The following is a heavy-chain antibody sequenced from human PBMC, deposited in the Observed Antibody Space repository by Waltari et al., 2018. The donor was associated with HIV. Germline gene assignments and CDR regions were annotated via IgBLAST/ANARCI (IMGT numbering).Heavy chain of an antibody. CDR3: AREDYSGYVGHGFDI. D-gene: IGHD4-4*01. CDR1: FSFSSYT. CDR2: ISRSGSFI. V-gene: IGHV3-21*01. J-gene: IGHJ3*02. Sequence: FSFSSYTMNWVRQAPGKGLEWVSSISRSGSFIYSADAVKGRFTISRDNAKNSLYLQMNSLRTEDTAVYYCAREDYSGYVGHGFDIWGQGTMVTVSS.